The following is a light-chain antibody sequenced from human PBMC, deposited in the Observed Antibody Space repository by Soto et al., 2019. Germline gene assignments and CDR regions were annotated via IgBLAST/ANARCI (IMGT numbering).Light chain of an antibody. CDR2: EVN. CDR1: SSDVGGYNH. CDR3: ASYTTTSTLWV. V-gene: IGLV2-14*01. J-gene: IGLJ3*02. Sequence: QSALTQPASVSGSPGQSITISCTGTSSDVGGYNHVSWYQHHPGKAPKVIIFEVNNRPSGISNRFSGSKSGNTASLTISGLQAEDEADYYCASYTTTSTLWVFGGGTQLIVL.